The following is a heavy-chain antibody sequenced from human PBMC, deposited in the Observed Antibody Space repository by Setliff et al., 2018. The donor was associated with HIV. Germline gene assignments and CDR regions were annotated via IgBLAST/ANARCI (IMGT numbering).Heavy chain of an antibody. CDR1: GGSLSSSY. CDR3: ARSGSYVGPIQH. J-gene: IGHJ1*01. CDR2: IYSSGST. V-gene: IGHV4-4*07. Sequence: SETLSLTCTVSGGSLSSSYWSWIRQPAGKGLEWIGRIYSSGSTNYTPSLKSRLTMSVDTSKNQLSLKLTSVTAADTAVYYCARSGSYVGPIQHWGQGTLVTVSS. D-gene: IGHD3-10*02.